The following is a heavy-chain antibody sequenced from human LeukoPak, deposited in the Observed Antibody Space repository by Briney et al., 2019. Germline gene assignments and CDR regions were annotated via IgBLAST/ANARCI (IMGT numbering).Heavy chain of an antibody. D-gene: IGHD2-2*01. Sequence: GESLKISCKGSGYSFTSYWIGWVRQMPGKGLEWTGIIYPGDSDTRYSPSFQGQVTISADKSISTAYLQWSSLKASDTAMYYCARRAVPNKNYYYYYMDVWGKGTTVTISS. CDR2: IYPGDSDT. CDR1: GYSFTSYW. CDR3: ARRAVPNKNYYYYYMDV. J-gene: IGHJ6*03. V-gene: IGHV5-51*01.